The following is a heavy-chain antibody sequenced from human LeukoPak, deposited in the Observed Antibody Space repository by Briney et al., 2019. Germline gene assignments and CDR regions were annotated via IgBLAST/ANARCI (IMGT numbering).Heavy chain of an antibody. CDR1: GGSISSSGYY. CDR2: IYYSGST. Sequence: PSETLSLTCTVSGGSISSSGYYWGWIRQPPGKGLEWIASIYYSGSTYYNPSLKSRVTISVDTSKNQLSLKLSSLTAADTAVYYCARDEYSGSYYGLSWFDPWGQGTLVTVSS. J-gene: IGHJ5*02. D-gene: IGHD1-26*01. V-gene: IGHV4-39*02. CDR3: ARDEYSGSYYGLSWFDP.